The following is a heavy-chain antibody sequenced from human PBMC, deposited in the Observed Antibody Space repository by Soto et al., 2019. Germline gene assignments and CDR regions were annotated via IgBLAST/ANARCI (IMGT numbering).Heavy chain of an antibody. CDR2: IFPGDSDT. J-gene: IGHJ4*02. CDR3: ARRVEAHPYFDF. Sequence: VESLTISCEGSGYIFANDWIAWVLQMPGKGLEWMGIIFPGDSDTRYSPSFQGQVTISADKSINTAYLQWSSLKASDTAVYYCARRVEAHPYFDFWGQGAMVTVSS. CDR1: GYIFANDW. D-gene: IGHD6-6*01. V-gene: IGHV5-51*01.